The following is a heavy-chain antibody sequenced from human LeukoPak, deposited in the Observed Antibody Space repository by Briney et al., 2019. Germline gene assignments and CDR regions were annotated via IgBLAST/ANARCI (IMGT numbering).Heavy chain of an antibody. CDR1: GFTISTFA. J-gene: IGHJ5*02. V-gene: IGHV3-23*01. D-gene: IGHD2-8*02. CDR2: ISGSYGIT. Sequence: PGGSLRLSYAASGFTISTFAMSWVRQAPGKGLEWVSGISGSYGITYYVDSVKGRFTISRDNSKNTLFLQMNSLRAEDTAVYYCAKDPAGGTLNWFDPWGQGTLVTVSS. CDR3: AKDPAGGTLNWFDP.